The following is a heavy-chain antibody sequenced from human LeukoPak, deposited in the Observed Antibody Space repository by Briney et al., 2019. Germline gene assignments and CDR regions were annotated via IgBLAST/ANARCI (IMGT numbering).Heavy chain of an antibody. V-gene: IGHV3-30*04. Sequence: GGSLGLSCAASGFTFSNSAMHWVRQAPGKGLEWVALISYDGRDEYYPDSVKGRFTISRDNSKNTLFLQMNSLRTEDTAVYYCVREGDSSGRGYFDYWGRGTLVTVSS. J-gene: IGHJ4*02. CDR1: GFTFSNSA. CDR3: VREGDSSGRGYFDY. D-gene: IGHD3-22*01. CDR2: ISYDGRDE.